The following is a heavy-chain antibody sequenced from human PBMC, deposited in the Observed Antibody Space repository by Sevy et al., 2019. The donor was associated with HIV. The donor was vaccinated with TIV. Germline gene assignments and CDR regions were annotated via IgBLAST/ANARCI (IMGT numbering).Heavy chain of an antibody. CDR1: GFTFSSYA. D-gene: IGHD6-25*01. V-gene: IGHV3-23*01. Sequence: EGSLRLSCAASGFTFSSYAVSWVHQAPGKELEWVSAIRSGDNTYYADSVKGRFTISRDNSKNTLYLQMNSLRAEDTAVYYCANHYSSGAFDFWGQGTMVTVSS. CDR3: ANHYSSGAFDF. CDR2: IRSGDNT. J-gene: IGHJ3*01.